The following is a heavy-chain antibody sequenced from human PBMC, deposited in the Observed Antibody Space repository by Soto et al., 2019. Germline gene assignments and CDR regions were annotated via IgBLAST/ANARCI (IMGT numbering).Heavy chain of an antibody. CDR3: ARAVAVPADFDD. V-gene: IGHV1-3*05. J-gene: IGHJ4*02. D-gene: IGHD6-19*01. CDR1: GYTFTGYA. CDR2: INAGNGNT. Sequence: QVQLVQFGAEEKRPGASVQGSCKASGYTFTGYAMHWVRQAPGQRLEWMGWINAGNGNTKYSQKLQGRVTITRDTSASTAYMELSSLRSEDTAVYYCARAVAVPADFDDWGQGTLVTVSS.